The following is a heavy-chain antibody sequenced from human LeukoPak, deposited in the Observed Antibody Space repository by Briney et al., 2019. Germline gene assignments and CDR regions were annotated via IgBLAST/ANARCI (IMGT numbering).Heavy chain of an antibody. V-gene: IGHV3-74*01. CDR1: GFTFGNYW. J-gene: IGHJ4*02. CDR2: INDDGSAT. CDR3: AREILAPGKTHDY. Sequence: PGGSLRLSCAASGFTFGNYWMHWVRQVPGKGLVWVSRINDDGSATFYADSVKGRFTISRDNAKNTLFLQINSLRAEDTAVYYCAREILAPGKTHDYWGQGTLVTVSS.